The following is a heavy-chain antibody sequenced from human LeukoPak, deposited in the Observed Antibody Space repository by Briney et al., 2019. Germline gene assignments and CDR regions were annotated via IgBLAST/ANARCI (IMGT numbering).Heavy chain of an antibody. V-gene: IGHV3-7*01. J-gene: IGHJ4*02. D-gene: IGHD2-2*03. Sequence: PGGSLRLSCAASGFTFNSYWMSWVRQAPGKGLEWVANIKQDGSEKYYVDSVKGRFTISRDNAKNSLYLQMNSLRAEDTAVYYCARDGYCSSTSCPRFDYWGQGTLVTVSS. CDR2: IKQDGSEK. CDR1: GFTFNSYW. CDR3: ARDGYCSSTSCPRFDY.